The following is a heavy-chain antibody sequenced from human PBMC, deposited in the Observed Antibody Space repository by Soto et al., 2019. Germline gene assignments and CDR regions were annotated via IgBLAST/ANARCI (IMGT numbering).Heavy chain of an antibody. Sequence: PSETLSRTCTVSVGSISSGGYYWSWIRQHPGKGLEWIGYIYYSGTTYYNPSLKSRITMSVDTSKNQFSLKVSSVTVAETAVYYCARDLIAEQKGIDYWGQGNPVTVSS. CDR2: IYYSGTT. D-gene: IGHD6-13*01. V-gene: IGHV4-31*03. CDR3: ARDLIAEQKGIDY. J-gene: IGHJ4*02. CDR1: VGSISSGGYY.